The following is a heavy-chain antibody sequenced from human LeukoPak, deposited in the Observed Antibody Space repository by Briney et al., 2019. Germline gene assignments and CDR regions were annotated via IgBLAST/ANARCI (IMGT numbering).Heavy chain of an antibody. CDR2: IYSAGST. CDR1: GFTVSKNY. V-gene: IGHV3-53*01. CDR3: ARDLVVVTGLRTRGSFDI. Sequence: PGGSLRLSCAASGFTVSKNYYMNWVRQAPGKGLEWVSVIYSAGSTYYADSVKGRFTISRDNSKNTVYLQMNSLRAEDTAVYYCARDLVVVTGLRTRGSFDIWGQGTMVTVSS. J-gene: IGHJ3*02. D-gene: IGHD2-21*02.